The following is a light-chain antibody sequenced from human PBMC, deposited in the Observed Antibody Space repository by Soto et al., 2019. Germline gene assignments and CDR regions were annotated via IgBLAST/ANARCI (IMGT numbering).Light chain of an antibody. CDR1: QTISSW. J-gene: IGKJ1*01. V-gene: IGKV1-5*03. CDR3: QHYNSYSEA. CDR2: KAS. Sequence: DIQMTQSPSTLSGSXXDRVXITCLASQTISSWLAWYQQKPGKAPKXXTYKASTLKSGVPSRFSGSGAGTEFTLTISSLQPDDFATYYCQHYNSYSEAFGQGTKVDIK.